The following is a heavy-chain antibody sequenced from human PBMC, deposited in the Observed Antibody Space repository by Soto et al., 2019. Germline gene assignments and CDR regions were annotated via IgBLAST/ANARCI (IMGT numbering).Heavy chain of an antibody. CDR3: ARVVRYSGYDWVDY. CDR1: GYTFTSYG. CDR2: ISAYNGNT. J-gene: IGHJ4*02. V-gene: IGHV1-18*01. D-gene: IGHD5-12*01. Sequence: GASVKVSCKASGYTFTSYGISWVRQAPGQGLEWMGWISAYNGNTNYAQKLQGRVTMTTDTSTSTAYMELRSLRSDDTAVYYCARVVRYSGYDWVDYWGQGTLVTVSS.